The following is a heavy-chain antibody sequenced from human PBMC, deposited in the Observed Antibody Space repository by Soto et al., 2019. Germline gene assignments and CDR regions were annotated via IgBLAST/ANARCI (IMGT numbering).Heavy chain of an antibody. D-gene: IGHD2-21*01. J-gene: IGHJ4*02. CDR2: ISGRGSDT. Sequence: EVQLLDSGGGLVQPGGSLRLSCAASGFPFSSYAMDWVRQAPGKGLEWVSGISGRGSDTFYADSVRGRFTISKDHSKNTLYLQMSSLIVEDTAIYYCAKDLYSGMAPRVFDNWGQGTLVTVSS. V-gene: IGHV3-23*01. CDR1: GFPFSSYA. CDR3: AKDLYSGMAPRVFDN.